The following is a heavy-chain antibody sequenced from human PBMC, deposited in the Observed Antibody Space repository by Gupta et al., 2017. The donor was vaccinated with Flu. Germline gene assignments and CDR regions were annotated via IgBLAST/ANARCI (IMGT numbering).Heavy chain of an antibody. D-gene: IGHD6-6*01. CDR1: GFTFSSYA. Sequence: EVQLLESGGGLVQPGGSLRLSCAASGFTFSSYAMSWVRQAPGKGLEWVSATSINGGRKYYAYSGKCRFTLSSDNSKNTLYLEMQSMSAQETAVYYCAKYSSSSRKDGFDIWGQGTLVTVSS. CDR3: AKYSSSSRKDGFDI. J-gene: IGHJ3*02. V-gene: IGHV3-23*01. CDR2: TSINGGRK.